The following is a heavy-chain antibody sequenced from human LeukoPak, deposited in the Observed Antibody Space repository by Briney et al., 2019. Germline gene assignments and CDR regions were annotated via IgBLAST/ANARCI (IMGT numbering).Heavy chain of an antibody. D-gene: IGHD6-13*01. CDR3: ARGQDSGSWYWENYYYYYMDV. V-gene: IGHV1-69*05. CDR1: GGTFSSYA. CDR2: IIPIFGTA. Sequence: SVKVSCKASGGTFSSYAISWVRQAPGQGLEWMGGIIPIFGTANYAQKFQGRVTITTDESTSTAYMELSSLRSEDTAVYYCARGQDSGSWYWENYYYYYMDVWGKGTTVTVSS. J-gene: IGHJ6*03.